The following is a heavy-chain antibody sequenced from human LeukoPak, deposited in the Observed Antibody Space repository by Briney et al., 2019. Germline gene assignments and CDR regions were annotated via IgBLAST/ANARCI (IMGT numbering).Heavy chain of an antibody. CDR1: GYTFTSYY. Sequence: RASVKVSYKASGYTFTSYYMHWVRQAPGQGLEWMGIINPSGGSTSYAQKFQGRVTMTRDTSTSTVYMELSSLRSEDTAVYYCARDIVGATKVDYYYYYYMDVWGKGTTVTISS. V-gene: IGHV1-46*01. CDR2: INPSGGST. D-gene: IGHD1-26*01. J-gene: IGHJ6*03. CDR3: ARDIVGATKVDYYYYYYMDV.